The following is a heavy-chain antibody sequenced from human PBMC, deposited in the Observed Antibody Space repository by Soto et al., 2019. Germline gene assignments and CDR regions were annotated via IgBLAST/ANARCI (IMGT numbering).Heavy chain of an antibody. V-gene: IGHV3-48*02. Sequence: EVQLVESGGGSVQPGGSLRLSCAASGFTFSNCGMNWVRQTPGKGLEWVSYISDSGATKHYADSVKGRFTISRDNGKDSLYLQVNSLRDEDTAVYFCARCSRNSCYSYGVDVWGQGATVTVSS. J-gene: IGHJ6*02. CDR3: ARCSRNSCYSYGVDV. CDR2: ISDSGATK. D-gene: IGHD2-15*01. CDR1: GFTFSNCG.